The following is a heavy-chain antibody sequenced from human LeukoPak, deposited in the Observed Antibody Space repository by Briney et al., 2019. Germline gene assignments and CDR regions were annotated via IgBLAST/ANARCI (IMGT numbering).Heavy chain of an antibody. D-gene: IGHD3-10*01. CDR2: IKHDGGEK. V-gene: IGHV3-7*01. CDR3: ARAGWFGELLFSYYYYGMDV. CDR1: GFTFSSYW. Sequence: GGSLRLSCAPSGFTFSSYWMSWVRQAPGKGLEWVANIKHDGGEKYYVDSVKGRFTISRDNAKSSLYLQMNSLRAEDTAVYYCARAGWFGELLFSYYYYGMDVWGQGTTVTVSS. J-gene: IGHJ6*02.